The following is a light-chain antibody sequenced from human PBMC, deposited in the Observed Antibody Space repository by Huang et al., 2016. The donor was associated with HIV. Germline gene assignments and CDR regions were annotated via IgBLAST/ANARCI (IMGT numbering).Light chain of an antibody. V-gene: IGKV1-39*01. J-gene: IGKJ2*01. CDR3: QQTFSTPRT. CDR1: RPINIY. Sequence: DIQMTQSPSSLTASVGDRVTITCRASRPINIYVNWYQQKPGKPPNLLIYAASSLQSGFPSRFSGSGSGTDFTLTISSLQPGDFATYYCQQTFSTPRTFGQGTKL. CDR2: AAS.